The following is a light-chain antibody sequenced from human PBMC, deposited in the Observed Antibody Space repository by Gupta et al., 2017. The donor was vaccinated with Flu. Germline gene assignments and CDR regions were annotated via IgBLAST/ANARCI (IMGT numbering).Light chain of an antibody. CDR2: SDN. Sequence: QAVLTQPPSASATPGHKVTISCSGTRSTIGTNSVNWYQQVPGTTPKLLIYSDNQRPAGVPDRFSGSKSGTSASLAIISLQSEDEATYYCAAWDDSLHGVVFGGGTNLTVL. J-gene: IGLJ2*01. V-gene: IGLV1-44*01. CDR3: AAWDDSLHGVV. CDR1: RSTIGTNS.